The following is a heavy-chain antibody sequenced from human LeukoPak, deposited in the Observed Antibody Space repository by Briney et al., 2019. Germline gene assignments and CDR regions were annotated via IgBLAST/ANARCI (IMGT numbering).Heavy chain of an antibody. Sequence: SETLSLTCTVSGGSISTSNYYWGWIRQPPGKGLERIGSIYYSGSTYYNPSLKSRVTISVDTSKNQFSLKLSSVTAADTAVYYCASYHGEDYFDYWGQGTLVTVSS. V-gene: IGHV4-39*01. CDR1: GGSISTSNYY. CDR3: ASYHGEDYFDY. CDR2: IYYSGST. D-gene: IGHD4-17*01. J-gene: IGHJ4*02.